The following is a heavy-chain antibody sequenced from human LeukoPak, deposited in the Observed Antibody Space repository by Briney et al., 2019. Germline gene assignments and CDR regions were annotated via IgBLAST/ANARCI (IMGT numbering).Heavy chain of an antibody. CDR3: ASGINWNSQLSGKDY. Sequence: GGSLRLSCAASGFTFSDYYMSWIRQAPGKGLEWVSYISSSATTIYYADSVKGRFSISRATAKNSLYLQMNSLRVEATAYYYCASGINWNSQLSGKDYWGQGTLVTVSS. CDR2: ISSSATTI. D-gene: IGHD1-7*01. CDR1: GFTFSDYY. J-gene: IGHJ4*02. V-gene: IGHV3-11*01.